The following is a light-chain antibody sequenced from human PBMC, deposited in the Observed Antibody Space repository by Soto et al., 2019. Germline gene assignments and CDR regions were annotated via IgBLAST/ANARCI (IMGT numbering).Light chain of an antibody. J-gene: IGLJ2*01. V-gene: IGLV3-1*01. CDR1: KLGDKY. CDR2: QDS. CDR3: QAWDSSTYVV. Sequence: SSELTQPPSVSVSPGQTASITCSGAKLGDKYTCWYQQKPGQSPVLVIYQDSKRPSGIPERFSGSNSRNTATLTISGTQAMDEADYYCQAWDSSTYVVFGGGTQLTVL.